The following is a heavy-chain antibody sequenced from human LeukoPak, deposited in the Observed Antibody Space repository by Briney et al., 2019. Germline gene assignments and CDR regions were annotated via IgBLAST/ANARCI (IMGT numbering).Heavy chain of an antibody. D-gene: IGHD3-22*01. CDR1: GYSFTSYW. J-gene: IGHJ4*02. CDR3: ARPAYYHDSSGYYYALGEGGPFAY. V-gene: IGHV5-51*01. CDR2: IYPGDSDT. Sequence: GESLKISCKCSGYSFTSYWIGWVRQMPGKGLELVWIIYPGDSDTRYSPSFQGQVTISADKSISTAYLQWSSPKASDPAVYYCARPAYYHDSSGYYYALGEGGPFAYWGQGTLVTVSS.